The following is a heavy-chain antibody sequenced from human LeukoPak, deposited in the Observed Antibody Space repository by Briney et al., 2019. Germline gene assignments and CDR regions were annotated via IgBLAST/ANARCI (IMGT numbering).Heavy chain of an antibody. CDR1: SGSISSISYY. J-gene: IGHJ5*02. CDR3: ARHPSGRMWLQQGGWFDP. V-gene: IGHV4-39*01. CDR2: MYHNGST. Sequence: SETLSLTCTVSSGSISSISYYWGWIRQPPGKGLEWIGSMYHNGSTYCNPSLKSRVTISVDTSKNQFSLKLTSVTAADTAVYYCARHPSGRMWLQQGGWFDPWGQGTLVTVSS. D-gene: IGHD5-24*01.